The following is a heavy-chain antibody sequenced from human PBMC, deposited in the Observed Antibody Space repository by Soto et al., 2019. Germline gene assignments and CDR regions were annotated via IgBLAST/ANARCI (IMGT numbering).Heavy chain of an antibody. CDR1: GGSISSYY. CDR2: IYYSGST. V-gene: IGHV4-59*08. Sequence: SETLSLTCTVSGGSISSYYWSWIRQPPGKGPEWIGYIYYSGSTNYNPSLKSRVTISVDTSKNQFSLKLSSVTAADTAVYYCARGGGYYYYYYMDVWGKGTTVTVSS. CDR3: ARGGGYYYYYYMDV. D-gene: IGHD3-16*01. J-gene: IGHJ6*03.